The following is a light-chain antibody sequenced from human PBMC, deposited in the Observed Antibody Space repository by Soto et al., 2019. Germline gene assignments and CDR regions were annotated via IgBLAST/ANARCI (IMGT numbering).Light chain of an antibody. J-gene: IGKJ2*01. CDR3: QQYNSWPQT. V-gene: IGKV3-15*01. CDR1: RSVRHN. CDR2: GTS. Sequence: TQSPATLSVSPGGSATLSCRASRSVRHNLAWFQQKPGQAPSLLISGTSTRATGVPARFDGSGSETEFTLTISSLQSEDFAVYFCQQYNSWPQTFGPGTKLEIK.